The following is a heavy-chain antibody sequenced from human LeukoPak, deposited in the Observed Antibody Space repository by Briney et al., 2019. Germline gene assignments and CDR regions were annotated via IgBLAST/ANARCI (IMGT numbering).Heavy chain of an antibody. V-gene: IGHV3-7*01. CDR1: GFTFSNYW. J-gene: IGHJ4*02. CDR2: IKQDGSEK. Sequence: GGSLRLSCAASGFTFSNYWMTWVRQAPGKGLEWVANIKQDGSEKYYVDSVKGRFTISRDNAKNSLYLQMNSLRAEDTAVYYCARDYEGIPTYWGQGTLVTVSS. CDR3: ARDYEGIPTY. D-gene: IGHD3-3*01.